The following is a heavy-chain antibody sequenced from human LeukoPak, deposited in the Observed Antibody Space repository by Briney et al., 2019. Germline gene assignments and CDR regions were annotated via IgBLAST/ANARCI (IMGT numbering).Heavy chain of an antibody. J-gene: IGHJ6*02. Sequence: WASVKVSCKASGYTFTSYGISWVRQAHGQGLEWMGWISAYNGNTDYAQKLQGRVTMTTDTSTSTAYMELRSLRSDDTAVYYCARVERYCSSTSCYPFYYYGMDVWGQGTTVTVSS. D-gene: IGHD2-2*01. CDR2: ISAYNGNT. CDR1: GYTFTSYG. CDR3: ARVERYCSSTSCYPFYYYGMDV. V-gene: IGHV1-18*01.